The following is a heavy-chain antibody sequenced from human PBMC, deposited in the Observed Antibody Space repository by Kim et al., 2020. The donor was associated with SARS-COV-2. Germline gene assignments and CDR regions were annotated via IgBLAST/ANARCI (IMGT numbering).Heavy chain of an antibody. Sequence: GGSLRLSCAASGFTFSNAWMSWVRQAPGKGLEWVGRIKSKTDGGTTDYAAPVKGRFTISRDDSKNTLYLQMNSLKTEDTAVYYCTTDPEEYNWNDVPDIPQGYYYGMDVWGQGTTVTVSS. V-gene: IGHV3-15*01. J-gene: IGHJ6*02. D-gene: IGHD1-1*01. CDR2: IKSKTDGGTT. CDR3: TTDPEEYNWNDVPDIPQGYYYGMDV. CDR1: GFTFSNAW.